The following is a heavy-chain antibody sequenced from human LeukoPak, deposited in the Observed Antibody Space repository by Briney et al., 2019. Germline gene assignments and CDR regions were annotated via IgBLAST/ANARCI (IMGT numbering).Heavy chain of an antibody. CDR1: SGSFSGYY. D-gene: IGHD5-18*01. J-gene: IGHJ3*02. Sequence: PSETLSLTCAVYSGSFSGYYWSWIRQPPGKGLEWIGEINHSGSTNYNPSLKSRVTISVDTSKNQFSLKLSSVTAADTAVYYRARRGYSYGYGIWGQGTMVTVSS. V-gene: IGHV4-34*01. CDR2: INHSGST. CDR3: ARRGYSYGYGI.